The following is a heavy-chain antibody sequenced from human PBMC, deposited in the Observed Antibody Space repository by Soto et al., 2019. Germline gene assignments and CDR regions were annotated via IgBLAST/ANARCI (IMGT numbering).Heavy chain of an antibody. V-gene: IGHV1-18*01. CDR1: GYTFTSYG. D-gene: IGHD6-13*01. CDR3: ARDVTSSSWYDY. CDR2: ISVYNGNT. J-gene: IGHJ4*02. Sequence: ASVKVSCKASGYTFTSYGISWVRQAPGKGLEWMGWISVYNGNTNYAQKLQGRVTMTTDTSTSTAYMELRSLRSDDTAVYYCARDVTSSSWYDYWGQGTLVTVSS.